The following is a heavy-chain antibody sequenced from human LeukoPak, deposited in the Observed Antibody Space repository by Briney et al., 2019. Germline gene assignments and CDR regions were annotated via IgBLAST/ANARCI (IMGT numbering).Heavy chain of an antibody. D-gene: IGHD1/OR15-1a*01. V-gene: IGHV4-59*01. J-gene: IGHJ4*02. CDR2: IYYSGST. CDR3: ASATFEQGYFDY. Sequence: SETLSLTCTVSGGSISSYYWSWIRQPPGKGLEWIGYIYYSGSTNYNPSLKSRVTISVDTSKNQSSLKLSSVTAADTAVYYCASATFEQGYFDYWGQGTLVTVSS. CDR1: GGSISSYY.